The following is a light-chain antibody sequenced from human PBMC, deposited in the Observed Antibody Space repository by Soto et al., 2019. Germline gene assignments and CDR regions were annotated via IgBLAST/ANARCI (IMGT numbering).Light chain of an antibody. CDR2: DAS. CDR3: QQRSNWPLT. Sequence: EIVLTQSPATLSVSPGERATLSCRASQSISGHLDWYQQKPGQAPRLLIYDASTRATGIPARFSGSGSGTDFTLTISSLEPEDFAVYYCQQRSNWPLTFGGGTKVDIK. V-gene: IGKV3-11*01. CDR1: QSISGH. J-gene: IGKJ4*01.